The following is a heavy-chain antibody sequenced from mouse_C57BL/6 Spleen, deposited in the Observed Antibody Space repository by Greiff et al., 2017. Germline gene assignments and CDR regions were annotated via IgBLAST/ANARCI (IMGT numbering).Heavy chain of an antibody. CDR2: INPNYGYT. V-gene: IGHV1-39*01. CDR1: GYSFTDYY. CDR3: ARYRDGSSYGFAD. J-gene: IGHJ3*01. Sequence: EVQLQQSGPELVKPGASVKISCKASGYSFTDYYMNWVKQSNGKSLEWIGVINPNYGYTSYNQKFKGKATMTADPSSSTAYMQLSSLTSEDSAVYDGARYRDGSSYGFADWGKGTLVTVSA. D-gene: IGHD1-1*01.